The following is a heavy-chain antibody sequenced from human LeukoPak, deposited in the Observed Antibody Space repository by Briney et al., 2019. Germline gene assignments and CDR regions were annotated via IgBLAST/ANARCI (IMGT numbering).Heavy chain of an antibody. J-gene: IGHJ5*02. Sequence: GGSLRLSCAASGFTFSSYWMSWVRQAPGKGLEWVANIKQDGSEKYYVDSVKGRFTIPRDNAKNSLYLQMNSLRAEDTAVYYCARDQAAYSSGWYLRLNWFDPWGQGTLVTVSS. V-gene: IGHV3-7*01. D-gene: IGHD6-19*01. CDR2: IKQDGSEK. CDR1: GFTFSSYW. CDR3: ARDQAAYSSGWYLRLNWFDP.